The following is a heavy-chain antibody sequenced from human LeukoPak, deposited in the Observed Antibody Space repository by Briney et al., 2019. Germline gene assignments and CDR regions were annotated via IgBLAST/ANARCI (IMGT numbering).Heavy chain of an antibody. J-gene: IGHJ4*02. CDR3: ATGPYCSSTSCYDGDY. Sequence: ASVKVSCKVSGYTLTELSMHWVRQAPGKGLEWMGGFDPEDGETIYAQKFQGRVTMTEDTSTETAYMELSSLRSEDTAVYYCATGPYCSSTSCYDGDYWGQGTLVTVSS. CDR2: FDPEDGET. CDR1: GYTLTELS. D-gene: IGHD2-2*01. V-gene: IGHV1-24*01.